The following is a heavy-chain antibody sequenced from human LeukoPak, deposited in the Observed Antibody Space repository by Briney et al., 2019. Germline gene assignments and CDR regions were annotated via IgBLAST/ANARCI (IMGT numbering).Heavy chain of an antibody. CDR2: INHSGST. Sequence: SETLSLTCAVYGGSFSGYYWSWIRQPPGKGLEWIGEINHSGSTNYNPSLKSRVTISVDTSKHQFSLKLSSVTAADTAVYYCARSPISQSSSSSHYYFDYWGQGTLVTVSS. CDR3: ARSPISQSSSSSHYYFDY. J-gene: IGHJ4*02. D-gene: IGHD6-6*01. V-gene: IGHV4-34*01. CDR1: GGSFSGYY.